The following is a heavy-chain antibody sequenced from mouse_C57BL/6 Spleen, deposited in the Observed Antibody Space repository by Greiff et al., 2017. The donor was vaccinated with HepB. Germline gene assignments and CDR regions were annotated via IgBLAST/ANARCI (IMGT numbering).Heavy chain of an antibody. Sequence: EVQLQQSGAELVRPGASVKLSCTASGFNIKDYYMHWVKQRPEQGLEWIGRIDPEDGDTEYAPKFQGKATMTADTSSNTAYLQLSSLTSEDTAVYYWTNPNYGSSYAMDYWGQGTSVTVSS. CDR1: GFNIKDYY. V-gene: IGHV14-1*01. CDR2: IDPEDGDT. J-gene: IGHJ4*01. CDR3: TNPNYGSSYAMDY. D-gene: IGHD1-1*01.